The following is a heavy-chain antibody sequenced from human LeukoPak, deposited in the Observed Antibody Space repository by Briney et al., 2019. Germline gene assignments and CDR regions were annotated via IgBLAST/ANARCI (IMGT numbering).Heavy chain of an antibody. V-gene: IGHV1-18*01. CDR2: ISAYNGNT. Sequence: ASVKVSCKASGYTFTSYGISWVRQAPGQGLEWMGWISAYNGNTNYAQKLQGRVTMTTDTSTGTAYMDLRSLRSDDTAVYYCARASLGYDFWSGYSIPTAFDYWGQGTLVTVSS. CDR1: GYTFTSYG. D-gene: IGHD3-3*01. J-gene: IGHJ4*02. CDR3: ARASLGYDFWSGYSIPTAFDY.